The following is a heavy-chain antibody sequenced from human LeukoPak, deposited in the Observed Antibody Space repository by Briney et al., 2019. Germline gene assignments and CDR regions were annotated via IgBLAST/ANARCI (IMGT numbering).Heavy chain of an antibody. D-gene: IGHD3-10*01. CDR2: ISYRGNS. J-gene: IGHJ4*02. CDR1: GGSISSSAYY. Sequence: SSETLSLTCTVSGGSISSSAYYWGWIRQPPGKGLEWIGSISYRGNSYYNASLKSRVNISVDTARNQFSLKLSSVTAADTAVYYCARRTTMVRGEYFGFWGQGTLVTVSS. V-gene: IGHV4-39*01. CDR3: ARRTTMVRGEYFGF.